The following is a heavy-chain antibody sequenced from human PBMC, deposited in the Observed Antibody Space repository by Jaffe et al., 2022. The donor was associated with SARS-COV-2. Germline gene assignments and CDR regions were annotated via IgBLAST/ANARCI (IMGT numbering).Heavy chain of an antibody. V-gene: IGHV4-61*02. CDR2: IYTSGST. CDR1: GGSISSGSYY. CDR3: ARGGGDYDILTGYSDY. Sequence: QVQLQESGPGLVKPSQTLSLTCTVSGGSISSGSYYWSWIRQPAGKGLEWIGRIYTSGSTNYNPSLKSRVTISVDTSKNQFSLKLSSVTAADTAVYYCARGGGDYDILTGYSDYWGQGTLVTVSS. D-gene: IGHD3-9*01. J-gene: IGHJ4*02.